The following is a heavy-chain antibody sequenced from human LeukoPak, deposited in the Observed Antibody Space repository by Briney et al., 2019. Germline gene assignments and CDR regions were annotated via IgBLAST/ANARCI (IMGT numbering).Heavy chain of an antibody. CDR2: IYTSGST. Sequence: SETLSLTCTVSGGSISSYYWSWIRQPPGKGLEWIGYIYTSGSTNYNPSLKSRVTISVDTSKNQFSLKLSSVTAADTAVYYCTRLTGKRWFDPWGQGTLVTVSS. CDR1: GGSISSYY. CDR3: TRLTGKRWFDP. J-gene: IGHJ5*02. V-gene: IGHV4-4*09. D-gene: IGHD1-20*01.